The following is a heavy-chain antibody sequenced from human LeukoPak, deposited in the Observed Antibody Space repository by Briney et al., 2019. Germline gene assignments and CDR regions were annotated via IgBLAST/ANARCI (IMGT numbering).Heavy chain of an antibody. D-gene: IGHD3-22*01. CDR1: GFTFSSYA. V-gene: IGHV3-23*01. CDR2: ITGSGGST. J-gene: IGHJ3*02. Sequence: PGGSLRLSCAASGFTFSSYAMSWVRQTPGKGLEWVSAITGSGGSTYYADSVKGRFTISRDNSKNTLYLQMNSLRAEDTAVYYCARDHYYDSSGYSDAFDIWGQGTMVTVSS. CDR3: ARDHYYDSSGYSDAFDI.